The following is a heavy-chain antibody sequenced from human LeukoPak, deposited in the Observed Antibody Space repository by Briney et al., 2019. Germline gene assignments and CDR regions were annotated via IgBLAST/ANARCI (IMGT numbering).Heavy chain of an antibody. CDR2: ISSSGSTI. D-gene: IGHD6-13*01. CDR1: GFTFSSYE. CDR3: ARSCSSSWFYFDY. Sequence: GGSLRLSCAASGFTFSSYEMNRVRQAPGKGLEWVSYISSSGSTIYYADSVKGRFTISRDNAKNSLYLQMNSLRAEDTAVYYCARSCSSSWFYFDYWGQGTLVTVSS. V-gene: IGHV3-48*03. J-gene: IGHJ4*02.